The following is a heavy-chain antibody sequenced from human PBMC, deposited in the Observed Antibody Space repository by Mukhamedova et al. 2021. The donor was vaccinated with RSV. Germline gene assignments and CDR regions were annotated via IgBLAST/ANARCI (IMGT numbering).Heavy chain of an antibody. J-gene: IGHJ4*02. CDR3: ARDPAAAGYFAY. D-gene: IGHD6-13*01. CDR2: ISYDGSNK. V-gene: IGHV3-30*04. Sequence: VRQAPGKGLEWVAVISYDGSNKYYADSVKGRFTISRDNSKNTLYLQMNSLRAEDTAVYYCARDPAAAGYFAYWGQGTLVTVSS.